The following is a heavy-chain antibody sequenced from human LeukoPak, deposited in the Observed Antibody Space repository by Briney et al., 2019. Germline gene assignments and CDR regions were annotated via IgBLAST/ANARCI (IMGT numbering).Heavy chain of an antibody. D-gene: IGHD1-26*01. J-gene: IGHJ3*02. CDR1: GGSISSYY. CDR2: IYTSGST. CDR3: ARANRQWELPDAFDI. Sequence: PSETLSLTCTVSGGSISSYYWSWIRQPAGKGLEWIGRIYTSGSTNYNPSLKSRITMSVDTSKNQFSLKLSSVTAADTAVYYCARANRQWELPDAFDIWGQGTMVTVSS. V-gene: IGHV4-4*07.